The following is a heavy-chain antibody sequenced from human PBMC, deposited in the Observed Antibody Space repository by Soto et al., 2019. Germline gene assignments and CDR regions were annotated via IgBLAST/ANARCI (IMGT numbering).Heavy chain of an antibody. V-gene: IGHV4-39*07. D-gene: IGHD3-10*01. CDR1: GGSISSSTYY. CDR2: FFIGGNT. Sequence: SETLSLTCTVSGGSISSSTYYWGWMRQPPGKGLEWIASFFIGGNTYYNPSLKSRVTISVDTSKNQFSLKLSSVTAADTAVYYCARDRLRPYGMDVWGQGTTVTVSS. CDR3: ARDRLRPYGMDV. J-gene: IGHJ6*02.